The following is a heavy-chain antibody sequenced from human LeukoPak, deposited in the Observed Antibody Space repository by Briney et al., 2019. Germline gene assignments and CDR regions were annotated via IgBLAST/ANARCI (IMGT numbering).Heavy chain of an antibody. CDR3: ARESNYGSGLDY. CDR2: ISYDGSNK. CDR1: GFTFSSYA. J-gene: IGHJ4*02. V-gene: IGHV3-30-3*01. D-gene: IGHD3-10*01. Sequence: GRSLRLSCAASGFTFSSYAVHWVRQAPGKGLEWVAVISYDGSNKYYADSVKGRFTISRDNSKNTLYLQMNSLRAEDTAVYYCARESNYGSGLDYWGQGTLVTVSS.